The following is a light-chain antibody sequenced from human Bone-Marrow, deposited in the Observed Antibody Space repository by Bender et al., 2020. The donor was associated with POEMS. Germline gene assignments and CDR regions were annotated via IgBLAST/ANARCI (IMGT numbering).Light chain of an antibody. Sequence: SYELTQPPSVSVPPGQTASITCSGEKLDNKYACWYQQKPGQSPILVIYHDTKRPSGIPERFSGPNSGNTATLTISGTQAMDEADYYCQTWDSRTAVFGGGTKLTVL. V-gene: IGLV3-1*01. CDR3: QTWDSRTAV. CDR1: KLDNKY. J-gene: IGLJ3*02. CDR2: HDT.